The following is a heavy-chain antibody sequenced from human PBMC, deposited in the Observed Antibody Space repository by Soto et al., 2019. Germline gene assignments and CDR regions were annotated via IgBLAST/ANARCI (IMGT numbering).Heavy chain of an antibody. CDR3: ARRDTRYYYYGLDV. J-gene: IGHJ6*02. Sequence: QVRLVESGGGVVQPGKSLRVSCAASGFTFTSFSIHWVSQAPGKGLEWVALVSFDGSSQYYADSVKGRFTISRDNSMNTVDLHMSSLRPEDTAVYYCARRDTRYYYYGLDVWGQGTAVTVSS. V-gene: IGHV3-30-3*01. CDR2: VSFDGSSQ. CDR1: GFTFTSFS.